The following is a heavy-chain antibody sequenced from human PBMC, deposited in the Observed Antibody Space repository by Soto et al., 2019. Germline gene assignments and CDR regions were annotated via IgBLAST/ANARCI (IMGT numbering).Heavy chain of an antibody. D-gene: IGHD6-13*01. CDR1: EFTFSGNA. CDR3: AKDFTAYLSSWFHL. CDR2: ITGSGSTT. J-gene: IGHJ5*02. V-gene: IGHV3-23*01. Sequence: PGGSLRLSCAASEFTFSGNAMHWVRQAPGKGLEWVSGITGSGSTTFYADSVKGRFTISRDNSKNTLYLHMSSLRAEDTAIYYCAKDFTAYLSSWFHLWGQGTLVTVSS.